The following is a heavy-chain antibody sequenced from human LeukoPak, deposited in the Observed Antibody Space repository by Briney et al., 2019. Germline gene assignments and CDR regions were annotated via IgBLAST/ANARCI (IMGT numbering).Heavy chain of an antibody. J-gene: IGHJ4*02. CDR1: AFTFSSYG. CDR2: ISYDGSNK. CDR3: VRAGDGYSYGYVDY. V-gene: IGHV3-30*03. Sequence: GGSLRLSCAASAFTFSSYGMHWVRQAPGKGLEWVAVISYDGSNKYYADSVKGRFTISRDNSKNTLYLQMNSLRAEDTAVYYCVRAGDGYSYGYVDYWGQRTLVTVSS. D-gene: IGHD5-18*01.